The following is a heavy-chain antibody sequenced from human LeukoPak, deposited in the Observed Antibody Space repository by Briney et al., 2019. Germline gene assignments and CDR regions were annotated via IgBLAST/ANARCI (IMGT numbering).Heavy chain of an antibody. CDR2: IYYSGTT. Sequence: PSETLSLTCTVSGGSIISSTYYWGWVRQSPGKGLEWIGNIYYSGTTYYNPSLKSRVTISEDTSRNRFSLMLSSVTAAGTAIYYCARQVLDYYYHYMDVWGEGTTVIVSS. CDR3: ARQVLDYYYHYMDV. V-gene: IGHV4-39*01. J-gene: IGHJ6*03. CDR1: GGSIISSTYY.